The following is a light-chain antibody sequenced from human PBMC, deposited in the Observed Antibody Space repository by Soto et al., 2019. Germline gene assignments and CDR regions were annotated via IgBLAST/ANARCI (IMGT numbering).Light chain of an antibody. V-gene: IGLV2-8*01. J-gene: IGLJ2*01. CDR3: SSYAGSNNFVV. CDR2: EVS. Sequence: QAVVTQPPSASGSPGQSVTISCTGTSSDVGKYDYVSWFQHHPGKAPKLIIYEVSKRPSGVPDRFSGSKSGNTASLTVSGLQAEDEADYYCSSYAGSNNFVVFGGGTKLTVL. CDR1: SSDVGKYDY.